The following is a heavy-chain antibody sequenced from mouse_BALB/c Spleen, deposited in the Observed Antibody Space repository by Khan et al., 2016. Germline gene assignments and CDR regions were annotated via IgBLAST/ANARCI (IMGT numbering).Heavy chain of an antibody. CDR1: GYTFSNYW. J-gene: IGHJ3*01. CDR2: ILTGSAPT. CDR3: ARNSDSDWFAY. Sequence: QVQLQQSGAELMKPGASMKISCKATGYTFSNYWIEWVRQRPGHGLEWIGEILTGSAPTNCNEKFKVKATFTAETSSNSAYMQLNSLTSEDSAVYYCARNSDSDWFAYWGQGTLVTVSA. V-gene: IGHV1-9*01. D-gene: IGHD6-1*01.